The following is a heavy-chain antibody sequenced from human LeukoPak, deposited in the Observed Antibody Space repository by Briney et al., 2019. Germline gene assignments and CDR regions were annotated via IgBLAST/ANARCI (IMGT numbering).Heavy chain of an antibody. CDR2: IRSKANSYAT. Sequence: GGSLRLSCAASGFTFSGSAMHWVRQASGKGLEWVGRIRSKANSYATAYAASVKGRFTISRDDSKNTAYLQMNSLKTEDTAVYYCARAYYYGSGSYYTFHYWGQGTLVTVSS. D-gene: IGHD3-10*01. CDR3: ARAYYYGSGSYYTFHY. J-gene: IGHJ4*02. V-gene: IGHV3-73*01. CDR1: GFTFSGSA.